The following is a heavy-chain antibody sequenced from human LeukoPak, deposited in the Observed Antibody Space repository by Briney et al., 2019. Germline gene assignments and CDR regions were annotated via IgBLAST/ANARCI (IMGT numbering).Heavy chain of an antibody. V-gene: IGHV3-30-3*01. CDR2: ISYDGSNK. J-gene: IGHJ6*02. CDR1: GFTFSSYA. Sequence: GGSLRLSCAASGFTFSSYAMHWVRQAPGKGLEWVAVISYDGSNKYYADSVKGRFTISRDNSKNTLYLQMNSLRAEDTAVYYCARSPVLRFLEDGMDVWGQGTTVTVSS. D-gene: IGHD3-3*01. CDR3: ARSPVLRFLEDGMDV.